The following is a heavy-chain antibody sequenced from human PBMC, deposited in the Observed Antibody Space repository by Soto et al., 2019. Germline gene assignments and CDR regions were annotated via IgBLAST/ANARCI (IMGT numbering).Heavy chain of an antibody. V-gene: IGHV4-59*01. D-gene: IGHD2-2*01. J-gene: IGHJ6*03. CDR3: ARDTSWYFYFMDV. CDR2: IYYSGST. Sequence: SETLSLTCTVSGGSMNSYYGSWIRQPPGKGLEWIGYIYYSGSTNYNPSLKSRVTISVDTSKNQFSLKLSSVTAADTAVYYCARDTSWYFYFMDVWGKGTTVTSP. CDR1: GGSMNSYY.